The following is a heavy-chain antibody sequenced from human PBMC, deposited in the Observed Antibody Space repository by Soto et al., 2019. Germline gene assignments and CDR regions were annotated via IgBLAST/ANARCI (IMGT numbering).Heavy chain of an antibody. Sequence: GXSGKVSCKGSGYAFTSYYVHWVRQAPGQGLEWMGIINPSGGSTSYAQKFQGRVTMTRDTSTSTVYMELSSLRSEDTAVYYCAREGVTMVRGLKGNWFDPWGQGTLVTFPS. J-gene: IGHJ5*02. CDR3: AREGVTMVRGLKGNWFDP. V-gene: IGHV1-46*01. CDR2: INPSGGST. D-gene: IGHD3-10*01. CDR1: GYAFTSYY.